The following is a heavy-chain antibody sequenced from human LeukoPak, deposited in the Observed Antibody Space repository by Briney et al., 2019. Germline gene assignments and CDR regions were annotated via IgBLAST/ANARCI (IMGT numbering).Heavy chain of an antibody. CDR2: VTASGGST. J-gene: IGHJ6*02. D-gene: IGHD3-10*01. CDR3: AKDIYGTGSRYYYYGMDV. CDR1: GFTFSSYD. V-gene: IGHV3-23*01. Sequence: GGSLRLSCAASGFTFSSYDMSWVRQAPGKGLEWVSAVTASGGSTNYGDSVKGRFTISRDNSKNTLYLQMNSLRAEDTALYCCAKDIYGTGSRYYYYGMDVWGQGTTVTVSS.